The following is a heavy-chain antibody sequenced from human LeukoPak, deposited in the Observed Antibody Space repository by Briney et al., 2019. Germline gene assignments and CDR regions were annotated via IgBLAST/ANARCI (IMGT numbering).Heavy chain of an antibody. CDR1: GFTFSNYW. CDR2: INSDGSST. D-gene: IGHD3-22*01. Sequence: PGGSLRLSCAASGFTFSNYWMHWVRQAPGKGLVWVSRINSDGSSTNYADSVKGRFTISRDNPRNTLYMQMNSLRAEDTAVYYCSVMHRYYDGSGYWVQWGQGTLVTVSS. J-gene: IGHJ4*02. CDR3: SVMHRYYDGSGYWVQ. V-gene: IGHV3-74*01.